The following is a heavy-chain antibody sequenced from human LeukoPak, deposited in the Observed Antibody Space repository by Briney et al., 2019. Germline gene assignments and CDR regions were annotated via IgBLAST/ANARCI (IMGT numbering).Heavy chain of an antibody. Sequence: PVGSLRLSCALSGFTFSTYALHWGYGVPEKGVGRVAVNSFDGSNRYYAESVKGRLTISRDNSKNTVYLQINSLRAEDTAVDYCARDGGRETRVPFDYWGQGTLVTVSS. CDR2: NSFDGSNR. V-gene: IGHV3-30*04. D-gene: IGHD2-15*01. CDR1: GFTFSTYA. CDR3: ARDGGRETRVPFDY. J-gene: IGHJ4*02.